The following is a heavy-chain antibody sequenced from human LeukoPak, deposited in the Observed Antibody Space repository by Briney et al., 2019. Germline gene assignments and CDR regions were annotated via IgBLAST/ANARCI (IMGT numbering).Heavy chain of an antibody. D-gene: IGHD6-13*01. V-gene: IGHV1-8*01. CDR2: MNPNSGNT. J-gene: IGHJ5*02. CDR1: GYTFTSYD. CDR3: ARKRIAAAARGDWFDP. Sequence: ASVNVSCMASGYTFTSYDINWVRQATGQGLEWMGWMNPNSGNTGYAQKFQGRVTMTRNTSISTAYMELSSLRSEDTAVYYCARKRIAAAARGDWFDPWGQGTLVTVSS.